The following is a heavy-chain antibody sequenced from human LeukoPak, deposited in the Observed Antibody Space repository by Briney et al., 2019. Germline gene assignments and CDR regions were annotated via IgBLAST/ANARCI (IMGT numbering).Heavy chain of an antibody. J-gene: IGHJ4*02. D-gene: IGHD3-3*01. CDR1: GFIFSDHW. CDR3: VRERNNFWSGHHSIFDS. CDR2: IKNDGSST. V-gene: IGHV3-74*01. Sequence: GGSLRLSCAASGFIFSDHWMHWDRQAPGKGLVWLSRIKNDGSSTIYADSVKGRFTFSRDNAENTLFLEMSSLRVEDTAVYYCVRERNNFWSGHHSIFDSWGQGTLVTVSS.